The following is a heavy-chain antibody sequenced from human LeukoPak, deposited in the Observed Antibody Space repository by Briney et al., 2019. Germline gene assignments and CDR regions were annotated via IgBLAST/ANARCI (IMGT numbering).Heavy chain of an antibody. CDR2: IRYDGSNK. CDR3: AKVVMVAATGTDY. V-gene: IGHV3-30*02. Sequence: GGSLRLSCAASGFTFSSYGMHWVRQAPGKGLEWVAFIRYDGSNKYYADSVKGRFTISRDNSKNTLYLQMNSLRAEDTAVYYCAKVVMVAATGTDYWGQGTLVTVSS. D-gene: IGHD2-15*01. CDR1: GFTFSSYG. J-gene: IGHJ4*02.